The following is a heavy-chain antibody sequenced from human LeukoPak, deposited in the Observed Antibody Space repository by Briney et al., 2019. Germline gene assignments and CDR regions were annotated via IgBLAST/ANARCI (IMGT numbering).Heavy chain of an antibody. CDR3: AKEGDYGSPPYYFDC. J-gene: IGHJ4*02. V-gene: IGHV3-11*01. D-gene: IGHD3-10*01. Sequence: GGSLRLSCAASGFTFSDYYMSWIRQAPGKGLEWVSYISSSGSTIYYADSVKGRFTISRDNAKNSLYLQMNSLRAEDTAAYYCAKEGDYGSPPYYFDCWGQGTLVTVSS. CDR1: GFTFSDYY. CDR2: ISSSGSTI.